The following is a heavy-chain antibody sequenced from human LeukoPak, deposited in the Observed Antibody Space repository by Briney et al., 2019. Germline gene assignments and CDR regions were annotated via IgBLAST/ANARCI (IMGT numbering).Heavy chain of an antibody. J-gene: IGHJ4*02. CDR2: IYRSGST. V-gene: IGHV4-34*01. CDR3: ARDLLKQWLVLPFDY. D-gene: IGHD6-19*01. Sequence: SETLSLTCAVYGGSFSGYYWSWIRQPPGKGLEWIGEIYRSGSTNYNPSLKSRVTISVDKSKNQFSLKLSSVTAADTAVYYCARDLLKQWLVLPFDYWGQGTLVTVSS. CDR1: GGSFSGYY.